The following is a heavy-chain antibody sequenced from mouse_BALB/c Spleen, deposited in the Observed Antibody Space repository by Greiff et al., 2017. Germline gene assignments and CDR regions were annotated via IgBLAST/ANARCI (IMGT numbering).Heavy chain of an antibody. CDR1: GYSITSDYA. CDR2: ISYSGST. D-gene: IGHD2-2*01. CDR3: ARYGYGVDY. J-gene: IGHJ2*01. V-gene: IGHV3-2*02. Sequence: EVQLQESGPGLVKPSQSLSLTCTVTGYSITSDYAWNWIRQFPGNKLEWMGYISYSGSTSYNPSLKSRISITRDTSKNQFFLQLNSVTTEDTATYYCARYGYGVDYWGQGTTLTVSS.